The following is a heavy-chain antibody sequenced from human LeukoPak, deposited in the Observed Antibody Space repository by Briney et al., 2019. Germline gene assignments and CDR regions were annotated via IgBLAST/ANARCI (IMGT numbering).Heavy chain of an antibody. CDR3: ARLAVYYYDSSGYPF. J-gene: IGHJ4*02. CDR2: INHSGST. V-gene: IGHV4-34*01. CDR1: GGSFSGYY. Sequence: SETLSLTCAVYGGSFSGYYWSWIRQPPGKGLKWIGEINHSGSTNYNPSLKSRVTISVDTSKNQFSLKLSSVTAADTAVYYCARLAVYYYDSSGYPFWGQGTLVTVSS. D-gene: IGHD3-22*01.